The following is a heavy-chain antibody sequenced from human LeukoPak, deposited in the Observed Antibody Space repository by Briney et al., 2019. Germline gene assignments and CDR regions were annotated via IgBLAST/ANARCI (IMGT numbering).Heavy chain of an antibody. CDR2: IGGSGATT. V-gene: IGHV3-23*01. D-gene: IGHD3-10*02. CDR1: GFTFSSYG. Sequence: PGGSLRLSCAASGFTFSSYGMSWVRQAPGKGLEWVSGIGGSGATTNSADSVKGRFTISRDNSKNTLYLQMNSLRAEDTAIYYCAKDWGFIPMFSDWGQGTLVTVSS. CDR3: AKDWGFIPMFSD. J-gene: IGHJ4*02.